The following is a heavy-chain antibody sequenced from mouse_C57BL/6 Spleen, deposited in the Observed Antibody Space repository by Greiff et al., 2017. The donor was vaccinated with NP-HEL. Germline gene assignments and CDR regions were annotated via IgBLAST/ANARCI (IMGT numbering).Heavy chain of an antibody. J-gene: IGHJ4*01. Sequence: VQLQQSGAELVKPGASVKLSCKASGYTFTSYWMHWVKQRPGQGLEWIGMIHPNSGSTNYNEKFKSKATLTVDKSSSTAYMQLSSLTSEDSAVYYCARDYYGRENAMDYWGQGTSVTVSS. V-gene: IGHV1-64*01. CDR1: GYTFTSYW. CDR3: ARDYYGRENAMDY. CDR2: IHPNSGST. D-gene: IGHD1-1*01.